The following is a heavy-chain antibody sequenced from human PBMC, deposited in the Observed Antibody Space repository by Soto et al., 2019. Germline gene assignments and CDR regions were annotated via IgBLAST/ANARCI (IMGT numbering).Heavy chain of an antibody. D-gene: IGHD3-10*01. V-gene: IGHV3-7*05. CDR1: GFSFSSYS. CDR2: INQDGSEK. Sequence: PGGSLRLSCAASGFSFSSYSMSWVRQAPGKGLEWVANINQDGSEKYYVDSVKDRFIISRDNAENSLYLQMSSLIAEDTAVYYCTSLMVRGVMWLDYWGQGALVTVSS. CDR3: TSLMVRGVMWLDY. J-gene: IGHJ4*02.